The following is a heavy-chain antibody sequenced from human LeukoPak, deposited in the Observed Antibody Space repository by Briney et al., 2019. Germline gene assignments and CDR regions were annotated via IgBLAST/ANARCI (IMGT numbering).Heavy chain of an antibody. Sequence: GGSLRLSCAASGFTFSSYGMLWVRQAPGKGLEWVAVISYDGSNKYYADSVKGRFTISRDNSKNTLYLQMGSLRPEDMAVYYCVRDSGSYDYWGQGTLVTVSS. CDR1: GFTFSSYG. V-gene: IGHV3-30*03. CDR2: ISYDGSNK. J-gene: IGHJ4*02. D-gene: IGHD1-26*01. CDR3: VRDSGSYDY.